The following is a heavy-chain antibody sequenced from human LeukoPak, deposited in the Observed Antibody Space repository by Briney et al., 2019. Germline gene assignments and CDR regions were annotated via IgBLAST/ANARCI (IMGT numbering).Heavy chain of an antibody. D-gene: IGHD3-22*01. CDR3: ARSTDYYDSSGYHKGTLDY. V-gene: IGHV4-34*01. CDR2: INHSGST. CDR1: GGSFSGYY. J-gene: IGHJ4*02. Sequence: PSETLSLTCAVYGGSFSGYYWSWIRQPPGKGLEWIGEINHSGSTNYNPSLKSRVTISVDTSKNQFSLKLSSVTAADTAVYYCARSTDYYDSSGYHKGTLDYWGQGTLVTVFS.